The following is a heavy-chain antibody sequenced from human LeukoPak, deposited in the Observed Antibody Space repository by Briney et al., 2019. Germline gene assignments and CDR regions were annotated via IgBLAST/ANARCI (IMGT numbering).Heavy chain of an antibody. CDR3: ASKSASKSGIDY. D-gene: IGHD3-10*01. J-gene: IGHJ4*02. Sequence: SETLSLTCAVSGGSISSSNWWSWVRQPPGKGLEWIGEIYHSGSTNYNPSLKSRVTISVDKSRNQFSLKLSSVTAADTAVYYCASKSASKSGIDYWGQGTLVTVSS. CDR1: GGSISSSNW. CDR2: IYHSGST. V-gene: IGHV4-4*02.